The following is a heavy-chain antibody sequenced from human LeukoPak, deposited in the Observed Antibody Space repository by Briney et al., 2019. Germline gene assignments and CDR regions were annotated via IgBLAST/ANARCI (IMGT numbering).Heavy chain of an antibody. CDR1: GFTFSSYS. D-gene: IGHD4-17*01. Sequence: GGSLRLSCAASGFTFSSYSMNWVRQAPGKGLEWVSYISRSSSTIYYADSVKGRFTISRDNAKNSLYLQMNSLRDEDTAVYYCARDPYGDYVYGFDYWGQGTLVTVSS. CDR3: ARDPYGDYVYGFDY. J-gene: IGHJ4*02. V-gene: IGHV3-48*02. CDR2: ISRSSSTI.